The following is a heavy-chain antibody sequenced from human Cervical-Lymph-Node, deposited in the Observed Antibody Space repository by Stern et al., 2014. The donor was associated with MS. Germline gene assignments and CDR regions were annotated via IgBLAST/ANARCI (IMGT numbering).Heavy chain of an antibody. Sequence: VQLVESGPGLVKASQTLSLTCTVSGGSISSSTYYWTWIRQHPGKGLEWIGYISYSGNSYYNPSLKSRITISVDTSKNKFSLKLSSVTAADTAVYYCARMERDYGDSQRRCFDPWGQGTLVTVSS. CDR1: GGSISSSTYY. D-gene: IGHD4-17*01. V-gene: IGHV4-31*03. CDR3: ARMERDYGDSQRRCFDP. J-gene: IGHJ5*02. CDR2: ISYSGNS.